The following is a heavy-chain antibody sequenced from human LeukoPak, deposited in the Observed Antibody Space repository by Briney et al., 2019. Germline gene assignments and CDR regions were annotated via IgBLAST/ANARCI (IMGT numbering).Heavy chain of an antibody. J-gene: IGHJ6*03. V-gene: IGHV1-8*02. CDR2: MNPNSGNT. Sequence: ASVKVSCKASGYTFTSYGISWVRQAPGQGLEWMGWMNPNSGNTSYAQKFQGRVTMTRNTSISTAYMELSSLRSEDTAVYYCARGRATGISGDVWGKGTTVTVSS. CDR1: GYTFTSYG. CDR3: ARGRATGISGDV. D-gene: IGHD1-1*01.